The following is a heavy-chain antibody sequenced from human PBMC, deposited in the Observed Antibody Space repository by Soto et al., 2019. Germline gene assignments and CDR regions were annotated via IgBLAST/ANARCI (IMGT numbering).Heavy chain of an antibody. CDR2: MNPNSGNT. CDR3: ARGRKGKQVAAALLGYYYYMDV. CDR1: GGTFSSYS. J-gene: IGHJ6*03. Sequence: ASVKVSCKASGGTFSSYSISWVRHAPGQGLEWMGWMNPNSGNTGYAQKFQGRVTMTRNTSISTAYMELSSLRSEDTAVYYCARGRKGKQVAAALLGYYYYMDVWGKGTTVTVSS. D-gene: IGHD2-15*01. V-gene: IGHV1-8*02.